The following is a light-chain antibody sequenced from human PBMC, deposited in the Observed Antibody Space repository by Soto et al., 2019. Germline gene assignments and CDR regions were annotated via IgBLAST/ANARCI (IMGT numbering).Light chain of an antibody. CDR2: ATY. Sequence: DIQMTQSPSSLSASVGDRVTITCRASQSITTYLNWYQQKPGKAPKLLIYATYSLQSGVPSRFSGSGSGTDFTLTISSLQPEDFATYYCQQSHNSPRTFGQGTTLDIK. V-gene: IGKV1-39*01. CDR3: QQSHNSPRT. CDR1: QSITTY. J-gene: IGKJ2*01.